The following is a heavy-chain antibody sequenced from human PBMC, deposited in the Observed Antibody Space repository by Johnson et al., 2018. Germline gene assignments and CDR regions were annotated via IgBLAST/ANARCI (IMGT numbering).Heavy chain of an antibody. D-gene: IGHD3-16*01. J-gene: IGHJ6*02. CDR2: ITWNSGRI. CDR3: AQGRFGDRDYDNHGIDV. CDR1: GFTFSSYW. V-gene: IGHV3-9*01. Sequence: VQLVQSGGGLVQPGGSLRLSCAASGFTFSSYWMSWVRQAPGKGLEWGPGITWNSGRIVYADSVQGRLTISRDNAKNSLYLERNSLGTEDGALYYCAQGRFGDRDYDNHGIDVWGQGATVTVFS.